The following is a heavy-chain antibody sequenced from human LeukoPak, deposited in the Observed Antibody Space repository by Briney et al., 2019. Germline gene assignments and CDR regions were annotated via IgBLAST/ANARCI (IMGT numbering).Heavy chain of an antibody. Sequence: GGSLRLSCAASGFTFSSYAMSWVRPAPGKGLEWVSTISGSGGSTYYADSVKGRFTISRDNSKNTLYLQMNSLRAEDTAVYYCAKWTPFWMATTSLDYWGQGTLVTVSS. D-gene: IGHD5-24*01. V-gene: IGHV3-23*01. CDR2: ISGSGGST. J-gene: IGHJ4*02. CDR1: GFTFSSYA. CDR3: AKWTPFWMATTSLDY.